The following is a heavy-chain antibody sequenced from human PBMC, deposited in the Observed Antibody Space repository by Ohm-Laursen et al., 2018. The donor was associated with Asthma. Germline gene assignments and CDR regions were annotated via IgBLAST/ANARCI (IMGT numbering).Heavy chain of an antibody. CDR1: GFTFSSYA. CDR3: VKRYSSGWYYFDY. V-gene: IGHV3-64D*08. CDR2: ISSNGGST. J-gene: IGHJ4*02. Sequence: SLRLSCAAPGFTFSSYAMHWVRQAPGKGLEYVSAISSNGGSTYYADSVKGRFTISRDNSKNTLYLQMSSLRAEDTAVYYCVKRYSSGWYYFDYWGQGTLVTVSS. D-gene: IGHD6-19*01.